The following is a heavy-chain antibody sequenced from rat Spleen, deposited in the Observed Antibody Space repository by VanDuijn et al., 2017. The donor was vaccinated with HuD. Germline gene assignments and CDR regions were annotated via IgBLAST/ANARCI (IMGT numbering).Heavy chain of an antibody. J-gene: IGHJ2*01. CDR1: GFTFSNYG. V-gene: IGHV5S14*01. Sequence: EVQLVESGGGLVQPGRSLKLSCAASGFTFSNYGMPWARQTPTKGLEWVAPISPGGGTIYYRAPVKGRFTISRDNAKNTQYLQMDSLRSEDTATYYCARHGGILRIITTGYYFDYWGQGVMVTVSS. D-gene: IGHD1-6*01. CDR3: ARHGGILRIITTGYYFDY. CDR2: ISPGGGTI.